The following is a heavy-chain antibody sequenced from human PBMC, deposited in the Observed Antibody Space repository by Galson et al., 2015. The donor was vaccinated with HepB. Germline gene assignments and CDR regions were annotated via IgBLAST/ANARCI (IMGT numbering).Heavy chain of an antibody. CDR3: AALPTGEY. J-gene: IGHJ4*02. Sequence: SLRLSCAASGFTVSRNYMSWVRQAPGKGLVWVSVMYSGGSTYHANSAEGRFTMSRDNSKNTVYLQMNSLRAEDTAVYYCAALPTGEYWGQGTLVIVSS. V-gene: IGHV3-53*01. CDR2: MYSGGST. CDR1: GFTVSRNY. D-gene: IGHD7-27*01.